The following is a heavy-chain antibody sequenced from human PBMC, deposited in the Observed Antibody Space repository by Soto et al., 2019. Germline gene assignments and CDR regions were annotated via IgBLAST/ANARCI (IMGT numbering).Heavy chain of an antibody. J-gene: IGHJ4*02. Sequence: GSLRLSCAASGFTVSSCAMSWVRQAPGKGLEWVSAISGRSSNTNHAVSVKGRITISRDNSNSTLYLQMNSLRAEDTAVYYCAKDLGGLFEDFDYWGQGTLVTVSS. CDR2: ISGRSSNT. V-gene: IGHV3-23*01. D-gene: IGHD3-10*01. CDR3: AKDLGGLFEDFDY. CDR1: GFTVSSCA.